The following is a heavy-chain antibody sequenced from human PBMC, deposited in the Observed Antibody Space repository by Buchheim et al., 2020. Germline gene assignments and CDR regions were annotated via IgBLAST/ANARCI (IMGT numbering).Heavy chain of an antibody. D-gene: IGHD3-16*01. Sequence: QLQLQESGSGLVKPSQTLSLTCAVSGGSISSGGYSWSWIRQPPGKGLEWIGYIYHSGSTYYNPSLKSRVTISVDRSTNQFSLKLSSVTAADTAVYYCARALNPHYDYVTSGVLDPWGQGTL. J-gene: IGHJ5*02. CDR1: GGSISSGGYS. CDR3: ARALNPHYDYVTSGVLDP. V-gene: IGHV4-30-2*01. CDR2: IYHSGST.